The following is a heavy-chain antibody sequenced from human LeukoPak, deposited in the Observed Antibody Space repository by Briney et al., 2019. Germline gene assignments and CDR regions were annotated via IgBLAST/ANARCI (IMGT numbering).Heavy chain of an antibody. CDR2: ITAYNGDT. CDR3: ARDFNYDVDY. V-gene: IGHV1-18*01. J-gene: IGHJ4*02. Sequence: ASVKVSCRTSGYTFTNSGISWVRQAPGQGLEWMGWITAYNGDTRYAQKFRGRVTLTTDTSTSTAYMELRSLRSDDTALYYCARDFNYDVDYWGQGTLVTVSS. CDR1: GYTFTNSG. D-gene: IGHD3-3*01.